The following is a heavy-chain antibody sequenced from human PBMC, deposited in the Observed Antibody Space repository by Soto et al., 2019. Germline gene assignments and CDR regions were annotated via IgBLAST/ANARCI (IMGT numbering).Heavy chain of an antibody. CDR1: GFTFSDYY. J-gene: IGHJ4*02. CDR2: ISSSSSYT. V-gene: IGHV3-11*05. CDR3: ARGFYRDGYNSDYFDY. D-gene: IGHD5-12*01. Sequence: GGSLRLSCAASGFTFSDYYMSWIRQAPGRGLEWVSYISSSSSYTNYADSVKGRFTISRDNAKNSLYLQMNSLRAEDTAVYYCARGFYRDGYNSDYFDYWGQGTLVTVSS.